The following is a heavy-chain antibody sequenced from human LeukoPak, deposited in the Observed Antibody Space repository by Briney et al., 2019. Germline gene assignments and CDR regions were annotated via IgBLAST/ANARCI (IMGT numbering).Heavy chain of an antibody. Sequence: SVKVSCKASGGTFSSYAISWVRQAPGQGLEWMGGIIPIFGTANYAQKFQGRVTITTDESTSTAYMELSSLRSEDTAVYYCARVGGYCSSTGCSYYFDYWGQGTLVTVSS. J-gene: IGHJ4*02. CDR1: GGTFSSYA. D-gene: IGHD2-2*01. CDR2: IIPIFGTA. CDR3: ARVGGYCSSTGCSYYFDY. V-gene: IGHV1-69*05.